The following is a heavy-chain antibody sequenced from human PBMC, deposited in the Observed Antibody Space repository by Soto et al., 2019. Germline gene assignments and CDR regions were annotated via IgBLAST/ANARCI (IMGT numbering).Heavy chain of an antibody. CDR2: LNHRGST. J-gene: IGHJ6*02. V-gene: IGHV4-34*01. D-gene: IGHD3-22*01. CDR3: ARGPYYYDSIGYDTKSYYYYGMDV. CDR1: GGSFSGYY. Sequence: PSETLSLTCAVYGGSFSGYYWSWIRQPPGKGLEWIGELNHRGSTNYNPSLKSRVTISVDTSKNQLSLKLSSVTAADTAVYYCARGPYYYDSIGYDTKSYYYYGMDVWGQGTTGTVSS.